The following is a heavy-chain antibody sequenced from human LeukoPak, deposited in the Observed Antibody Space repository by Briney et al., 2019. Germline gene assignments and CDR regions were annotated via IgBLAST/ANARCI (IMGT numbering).Heavy chain of an antibody. Sequence: SETLSLTCTVSGGSISSSSYYWGWIRQPPGKGLEWIGSIYYSGSTYYNPSLKSRVTISVDTSKNQFSLKLSSVTAADTAVYYCARDRGYSGYGPFDYWGQGTLVTVSS. J-gene: IGHJ4*02. D-gene: IGHD5-12*01. CDR3: ARDRGYSGYGPFDY. V-gene: IGHV4-39*07. CDR1: GGSISSSSYY. CDR2: IYYSGST.